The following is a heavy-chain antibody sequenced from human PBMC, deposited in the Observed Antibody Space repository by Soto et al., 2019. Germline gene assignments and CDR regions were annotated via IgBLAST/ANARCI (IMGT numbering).Heavy chain of an antibody. Sequence: QLQLQESGPGLVKPSETLSLTCTVSGGSISSSSYYWGWIRQPPGKGLEWIGIIYYSGSTYYNPSPRCRVTISVDTAKHHSSLTLSSVAAADTAVYYCARRGGVATNAFDIWGQGTMVTVSS. V-gene: IGHV4-39*01. CDR2: IYYSGST. CDR1: GGSISSSSYY. D-gene: IGHD5-12*01. J-gene: IGHJ3*02. CDR3: ARRGGVATNAFDI.